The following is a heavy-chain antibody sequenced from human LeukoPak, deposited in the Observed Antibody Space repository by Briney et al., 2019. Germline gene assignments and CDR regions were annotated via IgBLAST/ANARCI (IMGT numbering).Heavy chain of an antibody. CDR2: ISVGSDVI. CDR1: GFTFSNAW. CDR3: AKSHVSTATGTGRYFDY. Sequence: PGGSLRLSCAASGFTFSNAWMSWVRQAPGKGLEWVSAISVGSDVIYYADSVKGRFAISRDNSKHTVYLQMGSLRAEDTAVYYCAKSHVSTATGTGRYFDYWGQGTLVTVSS. D-gene: IGHD3-9*01. V-gene: IGHV3-23*01. J-gene: IGHJ4*02.